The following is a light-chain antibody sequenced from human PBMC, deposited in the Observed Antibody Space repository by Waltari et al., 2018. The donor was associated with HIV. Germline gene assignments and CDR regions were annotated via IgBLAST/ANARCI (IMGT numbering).Light chain of an antibody. CDR3: CSYAGSSTFVV. V-gene: IGLV2-23*02. CDR2: EVS. CDR1: SSYVGSYYL. Sequence: QSALTQPASVSGSPVQSITISCTGTSSYVGSYYLVSWYTQHPGKAPKLMIYEVSKRPSGVSNRFSGSKSGNTASLTISGLQAEDEADYYCCSYAGSSTFVVFGGGTKLTVL. J-gene: IGLJ2*01.